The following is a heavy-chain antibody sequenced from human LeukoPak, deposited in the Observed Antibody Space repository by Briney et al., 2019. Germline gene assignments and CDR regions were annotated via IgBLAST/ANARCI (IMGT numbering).Heavy chain of an antibody. CDR2: IYHSGST. CDR1: GYSISSGYY. Sequence: SETLSLTCTVSGYSISSGYYWGWIRQPPGKGLEWIGSIYHSGSTYYNPSLESRVTISVDTSKNQFSLKVTSVTAADTAVYYCARIMDGYDYWGQGTLVTVSS. J-gene: IGHJ4*02. CDR3: ARIMDGYDY. D-gene: IGHD5-18*01. V-gene: IGHV4-38-2*02.